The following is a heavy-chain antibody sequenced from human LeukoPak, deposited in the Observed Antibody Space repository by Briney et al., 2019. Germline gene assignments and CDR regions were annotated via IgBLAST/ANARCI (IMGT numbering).Heavy chain of an antibody. V-gene: IGHV4-39*01. CDR1: GGSIRSSSDF. Sequence: PSETLSLTCTVSGGSIRSSSDFWGWIRQPPGKGLEWIGRIHYSGSTNYNPSLRGRVTISVDTSKNQFSLKLSSVTAADTAVYYCATLKRSTPNWFDPWGQGILVTVSS. CDR3: ATLKRSTPNWFDP. CDR2: IHYSGST. J-gene: IGHJ5*02.